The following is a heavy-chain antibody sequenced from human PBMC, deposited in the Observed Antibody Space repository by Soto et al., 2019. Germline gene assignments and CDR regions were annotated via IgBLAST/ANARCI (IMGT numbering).Heavy chain of an antibody. D-gene: IGHD2-15*01. Sequence: ASVKVSCKASGYTFTSYGISWVRQAPGQGLEWMGWISAYNGNTNYAQKLQGRVTMTTDTSTSTAYMELRSLRSDDTAVYYCARELLGYCSGGSCRSRFDSWGQGTMVTVSS. CDR2: ISAYNGNT. J-gene: IGHJ3*02. CDR1: GYTFTSYG. CDR3: ARELLGYCSGGSCRSRFDS. V-gene: IGHV1-18*01.